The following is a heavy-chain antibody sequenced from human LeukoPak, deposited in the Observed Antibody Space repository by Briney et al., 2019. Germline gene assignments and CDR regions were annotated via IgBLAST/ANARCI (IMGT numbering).Heavy chain of an antibody. Sequence: GGSLRLSCAASGFTVSSNYMSWVRQAPGKGLEWVSVIYSGGSTYYADSVKGRFTISRDNSKNTLYLQMNSLRAEDTAVYYCARQRRSSGLDYWGQGTLVTVSS. J-gene: IGHJ4*02. V-gene: IGHV3-53*01. CDR1: GFTVSSNY. D-gene: IGHD6-19*01. CDR2: IYSGGST. CDR3: ARQRRSSGLDY.